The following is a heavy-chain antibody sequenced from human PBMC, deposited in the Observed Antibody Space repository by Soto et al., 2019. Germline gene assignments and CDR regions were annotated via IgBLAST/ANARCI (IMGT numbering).Heavy chain of an antibody. D-gene: IGHD2-15*01. J-gene: IGHJ5*02. Sequence: QVQLVQSGPEVRRPGSSVKVSCKASGGSFSDFAISWVRQAPGQGLEWMGGVIPIFGTPKYAQKFQGRITIIADEHTSAAYMELSRLTSEDTAVYYCARDCRGGTCSPKRFDPWGQGTLVTVSS. CDR1: GGSFSDFA. CDR2: VIPIFGTP. V-gene: IGHV1-69*01. CDR3: ARDCRGGTCSPKRFDP.